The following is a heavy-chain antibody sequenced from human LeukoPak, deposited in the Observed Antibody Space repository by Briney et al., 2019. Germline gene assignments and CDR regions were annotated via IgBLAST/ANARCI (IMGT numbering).Heavy chain of an antibody. D-gene: IGHD2-2*02. J-gene: IGHJ6*03. CDR2: IRYDGSNK. Sequence: PGGSLRLSCAASGFTFSSYGMHWVRQAPGKGLEWVAFIRYDGSNKYYADSVKGRFTISRDNSKNTLYLQMNSLRAEDTAVYYCAKDKVYCSSTSCYKDYYYYYYMDVWGKGTTVTVSS. V-gene: IGHV3-30*02. CDR1: GFTFSSYG. CDR3: AKDKVYCSSTSCYKDYYYYYYMDV.